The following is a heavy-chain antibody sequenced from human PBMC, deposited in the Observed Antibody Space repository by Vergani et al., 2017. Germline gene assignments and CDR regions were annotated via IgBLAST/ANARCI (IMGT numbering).Heavy chain of an antibody. V-gene: IGHV3-23*01. CDR1: GFTFSSYA. CDR3: AKGVYCSSTSCYEGRGYYYGMGV. CDR2: ISGSGGNT. Sequence: EVQLLESGGGLVQPGGSLRLSCAASGFTFSSYAMSWVRQVPGKGLEWVSGISGSGGNTYYANSVKGRFTISRDNSKNTLYLQMNSLRADDTAVYYCAKGVYCSSTSCYEGRGYYYGMGVWGQXT. D-gene: IGHD2-2*01. J-gene: IGHJ6*02.